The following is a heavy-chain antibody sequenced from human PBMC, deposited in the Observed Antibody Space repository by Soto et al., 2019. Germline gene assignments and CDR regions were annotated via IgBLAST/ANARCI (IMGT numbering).Heavy chain of an antibody. V-gene: IGHV3-74*01. J-gene: IGHJ3*01. CDR2: IHSDGSST. CDR1: GFTFSYYW. D-gene: IGHD2-21*01. Sequence: EVQLVESEGGLVQPGGSLRLSCAASGFTFSYYWMRWVRQAPGQGLVWVSRIHSDGSSTTYADSVKGPFTISRDNAKKQLSLQMNSLRAEDTAVYYCARGERGAFDLWAQGTMVTVSS. CDR3: ARGERGAFDL.